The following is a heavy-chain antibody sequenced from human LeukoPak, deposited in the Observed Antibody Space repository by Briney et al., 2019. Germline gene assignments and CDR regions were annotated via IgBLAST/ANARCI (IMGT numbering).Heavy chain of an antibody. J-gene: IGHJ6*04. Sequence: LAGGSLTLSCATSGFTFSHHWMLWVRQAPGKGLVWVSNIKTDGSITNYADSMRGRFTISRDNAKNILYLQINSLRAEDTAVYYCGRDNNYKVDVWGKGTTVTVSS. CDR1: GFTFSHHW. CDR3: GRDNNYKVDV. D-gene: IGHD4-11*01. CDR2: IKTDGSIT. V-gene: IGHV3-74*01.